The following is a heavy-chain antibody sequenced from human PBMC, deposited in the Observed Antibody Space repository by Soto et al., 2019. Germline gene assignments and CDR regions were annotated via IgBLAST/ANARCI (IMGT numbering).Heavy chain of an antibody. V-gene: IGHV1-69*06. CDR2: IIPIFGTA. Sequence: QVQLVQSGAEVKKPGSSVKVSCKASGGTFSSYAISWVRQAPGQGLEWMGGIIPIFGTANYAQKFQGRVTISADRSTSTAYMELSSLRSEDTGVYYCARGFRLRYFEWLPMDDYYGMDVWGQGTTVTVSS. CDR3: ARGFRLRYFEWLPMDDYYGMDV. D-gene: IGHD3-9*01. J-gene: IGHJ6*02. CDR1: GGTFSSYA.